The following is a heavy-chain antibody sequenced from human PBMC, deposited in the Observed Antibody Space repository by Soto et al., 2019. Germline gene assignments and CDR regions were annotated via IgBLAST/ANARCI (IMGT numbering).Heavy chain of an antibody. CDR1: GFTFSNAW. V-gene: IGHV3-15*07. Sequence: PGGSLRLSCAASGFTFSNAWMNWVRQAPGKGLEWVGRIKSKTDGGTTDYAAPVKGRFTISRDDSKNTLYLQMNSLKTEDTAVYYCTPGSGWYYYYYGMDVWGQGTTVTVSS. J-gene: IGHJ6*02. D-gene: IGHD6-19*01. CDR2: IKSKTDGGTT. CDR3: TPGSGWYYYYYGMDV.